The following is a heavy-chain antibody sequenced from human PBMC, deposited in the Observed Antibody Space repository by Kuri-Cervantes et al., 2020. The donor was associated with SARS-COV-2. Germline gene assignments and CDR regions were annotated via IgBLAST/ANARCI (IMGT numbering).Heavy chain of an antibody. CDR3: ASGAVDSSGYAVSYYYYGMDV. J-gene: IGHJ6*02. V-gene: IGHV1-2*04. CDR1: GYTFTGYY. D-gene: IGHD3-22*01. Sequence: ASVKVSCKASGYTFTGYYMHWVRQAPGQGLEWMGWINPNSGGTNYAQKFQGWVTMTRDTSVSTAYMELSRLRSDDTAVYYCASGAVDSSGYAVSYYYYGMDVWGQGTTVTVSS. CDR2: INPNSGGT.